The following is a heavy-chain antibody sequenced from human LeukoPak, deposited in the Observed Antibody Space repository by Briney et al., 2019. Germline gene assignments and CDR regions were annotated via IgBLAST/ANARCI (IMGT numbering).Heavy chain of an antibody. V-gene: IGHV3-30*04. CDR1: GFTFSSYA. Sequence: GGSLRLSCAASGFTFSSYAMHWVRQATGKGLEWVAVMSFDGSQIYYADFVKGRFTISRDNSKSTLYLQMNSLRTEDTAVYYCAREEYDYALGAFDYWGQGTLVTVSS. J-gene: IGHJ4*02. CDR3: AREEYDYALGAFDY. CDR2: MSFDGSQI. D-gene: IGHD4/OR15-4a*01.